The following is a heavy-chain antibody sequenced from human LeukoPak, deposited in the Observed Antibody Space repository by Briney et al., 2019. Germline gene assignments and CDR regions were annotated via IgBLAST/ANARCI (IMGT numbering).Heavy chain of an antibody. D-gene: IGHD2-21*02. CDR2: INPDGRDT. Sequence: TGGSLRLSCVASGFIFSNYGIHWVRQAPGKGLEWVAHINPDGRDTYYVDSVKGRFTISRDNAQNSMYLQMNSLRVEDTAVYYCTSWGDTTAEYFQRWGQGTLVTVSS. CDR1: GFIFSNYG. V-gene: IGHV3-7*01. J-gene: IGHJ1*01. CDR3: TSWGDTTAEYFQR.